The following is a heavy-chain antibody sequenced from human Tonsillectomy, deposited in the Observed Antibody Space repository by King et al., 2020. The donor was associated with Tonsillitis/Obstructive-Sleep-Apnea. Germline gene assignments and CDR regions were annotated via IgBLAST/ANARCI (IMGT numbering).Heavy chain of an antibody. Sequence: QLQESGPGLVKPSQTLSLTCTVSGGSISSGGYYWSWIRQHPGKGLEWIGYIYYSGSTYYNPSLQSRVTISVDTSKNQFSLKLSSVTAADTAVYYCARDRCSGGSCYPDYWGQGTLVTVSS. CDR3: ARDRCSGGSCYPDY. CDR1: GGSISSGGYY. V-gene: IGHV4-31*03. D-gene: IGHD2-15*01. CDR2: IYYSGST. J-gene: IGHJ4*02.